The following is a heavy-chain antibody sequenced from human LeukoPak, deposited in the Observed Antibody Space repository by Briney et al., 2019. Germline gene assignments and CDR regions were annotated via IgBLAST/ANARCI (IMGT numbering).Heavy chain of an antibody. Sequence: SETLSLTCTVSGGSISNDYWSWVRQPPGKGLEWIGYIYYTGSTYSKPSLKSRVTISVDTSKNQFSLKLSSVTAADTAVYYCARGHHTEYSSSSGEFYYYGMDVWGQGTTVTVSS. CDR3: ARGHHTEYSSSSGEFYYYGMDV. CDR1: GGSISNDY. V-gene: IGHV4-59*12. CDR2: IYYTGST. D-gene: IGHD6-6*01. J-gene: IGHJ6*02.